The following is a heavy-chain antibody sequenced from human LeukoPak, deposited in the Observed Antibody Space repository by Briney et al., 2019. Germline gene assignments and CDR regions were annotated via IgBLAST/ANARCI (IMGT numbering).Heavy chain of an antibody. Sequence: SETLSLTCTVSGGSVSSGSYYWSWIRQPPGKGLEWIGYIYHSGSTYYNPSLKSRVTISVDRSKNQFSLKLSSVTAADTAVYYCARGGIAAAGHSYYFDYWGQGTLVTVSS. CDR1: GGSVSSGSYY. V-gene: IGHV4-30-2*01. CDR2: IYHSGST. CDR3: ARGGIAAAGHSYYFDY. J-gene: IGHJ4*02. D-gene: IGHD6-13*01.